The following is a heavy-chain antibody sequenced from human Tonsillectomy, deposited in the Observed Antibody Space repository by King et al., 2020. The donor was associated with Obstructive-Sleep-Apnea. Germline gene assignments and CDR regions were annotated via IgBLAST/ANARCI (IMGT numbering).Heavy chain of an antibody. CDR3: AGQLELPYYYYVMDV. J-gene: IGHJ6*02. Sequence: VQLVESGGGAVQPGRSMRLSCVVSGFTFGSYAMHWVRQAPGKGLEWVSVISYDGVNKYYADSVKGRFTISRDNSKDTLDLQMNNLRPEDTAVFYCAGQLELPYYYYVMDVWGQGTTVTVSS. CDR1: GFTFGSYA. CDR2: ISYDGVNK. V-gene: IGHV3-30*04. D-gene: IGHD1-7*01.